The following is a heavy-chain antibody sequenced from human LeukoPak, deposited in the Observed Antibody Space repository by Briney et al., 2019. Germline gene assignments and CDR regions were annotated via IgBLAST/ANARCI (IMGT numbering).Heavy chain of an antibody. J-gene: IGHJ4*02. CDR1: GFTFSSYG. CDR3: ARGGRWLQYNFDY. CDR2: ISGSGGST. D-gene: IGHD5-24*01. V-gene: IGHV3-23*01. Sequence: GGTLRLSCAASGFTFSSYGMSWVRQAPGKGLEWVSAISGSGGSTYYADSVKGRFTISRDNSKNTLYLQMNSLRAEDTAVYYCARGGRWLQYNFDYWGQGTLVTVSS.